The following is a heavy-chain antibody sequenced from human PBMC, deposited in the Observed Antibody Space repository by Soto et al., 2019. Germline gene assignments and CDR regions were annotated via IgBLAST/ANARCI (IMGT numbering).Heavy chain of an antibody. CDR3: ESQGGPTAYGRDV. V-gene: IGHV1-69*02. CDR1: GGTFSSYT. CDR2: IIPILGIA. Sequence: QVQLVQSGAEVKKPGSSVKVSCKASGGTFSSYTISWVRQAPGQGLEWMGRIIPILGIANYAQKFQGRVTITEDKSTSTADMERSSLRSEVTAVYYGESQGGPTAYGRDVWGQGTTVTVSS. D-gene: IGHD4-17*01. J-gene: IGHJ6*02.